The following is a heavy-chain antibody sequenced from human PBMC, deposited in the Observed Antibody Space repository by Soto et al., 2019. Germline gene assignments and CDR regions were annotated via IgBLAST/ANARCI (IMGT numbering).Heavy chain of an antibody. V-gene: IGHV3-23*01. CDR1: GLTFSNYA. CDR2: MSGSSSTT. CDR3: AKNQERELPRFIDF. D-gene: IGHD1-7*01. J-gene: IGHJ4*02. Sequence: EVRLLESGGGLVKPGGSLRLSCATSGLTFSNYAMSWVRQAPGGGLEWVSSMSGSSSTTYYADSVRGRFTISRDRSKNTLYLQMSSLRAEDTALYYCAKNQERELPRFIDFWGQGTLVTVSS.